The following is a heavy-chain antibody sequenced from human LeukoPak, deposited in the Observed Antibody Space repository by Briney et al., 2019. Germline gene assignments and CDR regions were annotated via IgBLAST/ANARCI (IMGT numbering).Heavy chain of an antibody. D-gene: IGHD5-18*01. CDR1: GGSFSGYY. V-gene: IGHV4-34*01. J-gene: IGHJ4*02. CDR2: INHSGST. Sequence: SETLSLTCAVYGGSFSGYYWSWIRQPPGKGLEWIGEINHSGSTNYNPSLKSRVTISVDTSKNQFSLKLSSVTAADTAVYYCARGQVGDTAMVTRFDYWGQGTLVTVSS. CDR3: ARGQVGDTAMVTRFDY.